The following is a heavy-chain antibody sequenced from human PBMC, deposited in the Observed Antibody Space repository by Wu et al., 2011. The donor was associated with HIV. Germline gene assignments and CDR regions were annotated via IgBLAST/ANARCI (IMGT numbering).Heavy chain of an antibody. D-gene: IGHD2-15*01. CDR2: IIPMFHSS. Sequence: QVHLMQSGAEVKKPGSSVKISCETSGGTSGDSSSRFAFSWVRQAPGQGLEWLGGIIPMFHSSKHADKFEDRITIYTDAVTRTVNMELSSLTSDDTAVYYCARGYCSGDDCYLPFDVFDIWGQGTMVTVSS. V-gene: IGHV1-69*05. CDR3: ARGYCSGDDCYLPFDVFDI. CDR1: GGTSGDSSSRFA. J-gene: IGHJ3*02.